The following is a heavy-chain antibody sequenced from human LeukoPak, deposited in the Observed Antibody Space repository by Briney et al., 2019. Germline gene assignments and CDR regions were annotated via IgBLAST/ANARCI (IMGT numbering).Heavy chain of an antibody. CDR1: GYNFTGYL. CDR3: ARFGEDGDDMDV. CDR2: IDPKRGVT. D-gene: IGHD3-16*01. J-gene: IGHJ6*03. V-gene: IGHV1-2*02. Sequence: ASVKVSCKASGYNFTGYLIHWVRQAPGQGLEWMGWIDPKRGVTRYAQKFQGRVTLTRDTPITTVYMGLTSLGSDDTAVYFCARFGEDGDDMDVWGEGTTVTVSS.